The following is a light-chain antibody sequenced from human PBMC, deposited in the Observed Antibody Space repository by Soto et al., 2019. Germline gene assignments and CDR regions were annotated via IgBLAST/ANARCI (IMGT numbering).Light chain of an antibody. CDR2: LEGRGNY. Sequence: QLVLTQSSSASASLGSSVKLTCTLSSGHSSYIIAWHQQQPGKAPRYLMKLEGRGNYNKGSGVPDRFSGSSSGADRYLTISNLQFEDEADYYCETWDSNTWVFGGGPRSPS. J-gene: IGLJ3*02. V-gene: IGLV4-60*02. CDR1: SGHSSYI. CDR3: ETWDSNTWV.